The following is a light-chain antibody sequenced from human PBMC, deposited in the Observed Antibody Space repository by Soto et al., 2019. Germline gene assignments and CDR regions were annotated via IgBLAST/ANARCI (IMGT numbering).Light chain of an antibody. Sequence: EIVLTQSPATLSVSPGARATLSCRASRSVGSLLAWYQQKPGQAPRLLIYRASSRATGISGSFSGSGSGTEFTLTITSLQSEDFAVYYCQQYNEWPITFGQGTRLETK. CDR1: RSVGSL. V-gene: IGKV3-15*01. J-gene: IGKJ5*01. CDR2: RAS. CDR3: QQYNEWPIT.